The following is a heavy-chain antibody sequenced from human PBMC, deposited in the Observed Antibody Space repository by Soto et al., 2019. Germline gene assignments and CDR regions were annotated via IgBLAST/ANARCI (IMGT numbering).Heavy chain of an antibody. J-gene: IGHJ4*02. D-gene: IGHD6-13*01. CDR2: ISYDGSNK. CDR1: GFTFSSYA. V-gene: IGHV3-30-3*01. Sequence: GGSLRLSCAASGFTFSSYAMHWVRQAPGKGLEWVAVISYDGSNKYYADSVKGRFTISRDNSKNTLYLQMNSLRAEDTAVYYFATPRPADRLQHPPDYWGQATMVTVS. CDR3: ATPRPADRLQHPPDY.